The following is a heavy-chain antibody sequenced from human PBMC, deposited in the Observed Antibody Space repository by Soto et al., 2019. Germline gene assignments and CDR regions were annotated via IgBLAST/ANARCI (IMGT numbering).Heavy chain of an antibody. CDR2: ISAYNGNT. Sequence: QVQLVQSGAEVKKPGASVKVSCKASGYTFTSYGISWVRQAPGQGLEWMGWISAYNGNTNYAQKLQGRVTMTTDTSTSTAYMELSGLRSDDTAVYYCAREGLDIVLVPAARSKGGWFDPWGQGTLGTVSS. D-gene: IGHD2-2*03. J-gene: IGHJ5*02. CDR1: GYTFTSYG. V-gene: IGHV1-18*01. CDR3: AREGLDIVLVPAARSKGGWFDP.